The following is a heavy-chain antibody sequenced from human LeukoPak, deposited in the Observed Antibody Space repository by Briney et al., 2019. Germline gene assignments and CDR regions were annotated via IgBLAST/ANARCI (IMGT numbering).Heavy chain of an antibody. V-gene: IGHV3-74*01. D-gene: IGHD3-22*01. CDR1: VFTFSSYW. Sequence: GGSLRVSSAASVFTFSSYWMHWVRQDPRKGLVWVSRIKSDGSTNYADSVKGRFTISTDKAKNTLSLKMNCLRAEDTGVYYCARAPSESGGYYPEYFRHWGQGTLVTVSS. CDR3: ARAPSESGGYYPEYFRH. CDR2: IKSDGST. J-gene: IGHJ1*01.